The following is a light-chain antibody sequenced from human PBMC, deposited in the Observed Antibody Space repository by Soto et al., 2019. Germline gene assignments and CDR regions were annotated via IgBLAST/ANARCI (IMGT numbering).Light chain of an antibody. CDR1: SGHSSYA. CDR3: QTWGTGMGV. V-gene: IGLV4-69*01. CDR2: LNSDGSH. J-gene: IGLJ2*01. Sequence: QPVLTQSPSASASLGASVKLTCTPSSGHSSYAIAWHQQQPEKGPRYLMKLNSDGSHSKGDGIPDRFSGSSSGAERYLTISSLQSEDEADYYCQTWGTGMGVFGGGTKVTVL.